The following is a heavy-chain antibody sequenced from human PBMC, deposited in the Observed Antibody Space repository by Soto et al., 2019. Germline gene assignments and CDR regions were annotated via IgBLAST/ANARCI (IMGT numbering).Heavy chain of an antibody. CDR1: GFTFSSYW. CDR2: ISGSGGST. V-gene: IGHV3-23*01. CDR3: AKDQLRYFDWLLGAFDI. D-gene: IGHD3-9*01. J-gene: IGHJ3*02. Sequence: PGGSLRLSCAASGFTFSSYWMHWVRQAPGKGLEWVSAISGSGGSTYYADSVKGRLTISRDNSKNTLYLQMNSLRAEDTAVYYCAKDQLRYFDWLLGAFDIWGQGTMVTVSS.